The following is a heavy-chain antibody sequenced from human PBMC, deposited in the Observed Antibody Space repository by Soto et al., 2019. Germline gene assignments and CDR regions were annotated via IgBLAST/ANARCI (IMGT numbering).Heavy chain of an antibody. Sequence: PGGSLRLSCAASGFTFSSYSINWVRQAPWKGLEWVSSISSSSIYIYYADSVRGRFTISRDNAKKSLYLKMNSLRAEDTAVYYCGTYYNRLLWFWKVPGGDAFDVFGQLTMV. J-gene: IGHJ3*01. D-gene: IGHD3-10*01. CDR1: GFTFSSYS. CDR3: GTYYNRLLWFWKVPGGDAFDV. CDR2: ISSSSIYI. V-gene: IGHV3-21*01.